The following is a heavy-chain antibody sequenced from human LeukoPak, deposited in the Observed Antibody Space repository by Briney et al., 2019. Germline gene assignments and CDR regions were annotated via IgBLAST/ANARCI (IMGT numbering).Heavy chain of an antibody. D-gene: IGHD6-6*01. J-gene: IGHJ4*02. CDR1: GRSISSSSYY. V-gene: IGHV4-39*07. CDR2: IYYSGST. Sequence: SDTLSLTCTLSGRSISSSSYYWGWIRQPPGKGLEWYGSIYYSGSTYYNPSLKSRVTISVDTSKNQFSLKLSSVTAAETAVYYCASESLAARSLPLDYWGQGTLVTVSS. CDR3: ASESLAARSLPLDY.